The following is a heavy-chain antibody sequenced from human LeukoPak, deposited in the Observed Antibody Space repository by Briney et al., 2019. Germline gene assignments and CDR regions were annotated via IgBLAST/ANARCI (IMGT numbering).Heavy chain of an antibody. J-gene: IGHJ4*02. D-gene: IGHD2-15*01. CDR3: ARESGGGTRLIDY. CDR1: GFTISSYA. Sequence: GGSLRLSCAASGFTISSYAVNWVRQAPGKGLEWVSVIGPSGGTTYYADSVKGRVTISRDNSKDTLYLQMDSLRVEDTAVYYCARESGGGTRLIDYWGQGTPVTVSS. CDR2: IGPSGGTT. V-gene: IGHV3-23*01.